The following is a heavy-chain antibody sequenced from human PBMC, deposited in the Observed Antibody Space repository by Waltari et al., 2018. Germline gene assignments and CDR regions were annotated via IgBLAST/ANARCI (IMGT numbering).Heavy chain of an antibody. CDR2: VNPNGGGT. Sequence: QVQLVQSGAEVKKPGSSVRVSCKASRDAVTEHSIHWVRQAPGQGLEWMGWVNPNGGGTNYAQRFAGRITVTWDASITTAYMEFSRLTSGDTAVYFCAREYCGGDCRLFDYWGQGTPVTVSS. D-gene: IGHD2-21*02. V-gene: IGHV1-2*02. J-gene: IGHJ4*02. CDR1: RDAVTEHS. CDR3: AREYCGGDCRLFDY.